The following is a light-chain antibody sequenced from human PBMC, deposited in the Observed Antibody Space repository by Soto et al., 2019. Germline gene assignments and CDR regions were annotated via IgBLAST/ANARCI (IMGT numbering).Light chain of an antibody. CDR3: SSYTSSRNPV. Sequence: QSALTQPASVSGSPGQSITISCTGTSRDVGGYSYVSWYQHHPGKAPKLMIYEVNNRPSGVSNRFSGSKSGNTASLTISGLQAEDEADYYCSSYTSSRNPVFAGG. J-gene: IGLJ3*02. V-gene: IGLV2-14*01. CDR1: SRDVGGYSY. CDR2: EVN.